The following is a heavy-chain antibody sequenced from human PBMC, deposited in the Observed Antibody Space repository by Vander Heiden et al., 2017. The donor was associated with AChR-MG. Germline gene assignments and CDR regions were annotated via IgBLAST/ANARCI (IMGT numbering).Heavy chain of an antibody. D-gene: IGHD3-10*01. CDR1: GGISSGYA. CDR3: ARRGVLLWSRGAFDI. Sequence: QVQLVQSGAAVKKPGSSVQLSCTASGGISSGYAISWVRQAPGQGLEWMGGIIPIFGTANYAQKFQGRVTITADKSTSTAYMGLSSMSSEDTAVYYCARRGVLLWSRGAFDIWGQGTMVTVSS. V-gene: IGHV1-69*06. CDR2: IIPIFGTA. J-gene: IGHJ3*02.